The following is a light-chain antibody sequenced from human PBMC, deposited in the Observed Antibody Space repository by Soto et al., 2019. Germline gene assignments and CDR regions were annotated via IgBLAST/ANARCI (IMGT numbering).Light chain of an antibody. CDR2: GNS. Sequence: QSVLKQPPSVSGAPGQRVTISCTGSSSDIGAGYDVHWYQQLPGTAPKLLIYGNSDRPSGVPDRFSGSKSGTSASLAITGLQAEDESDYSCQSYDNSLTPYVSGPVTKVPVL. J-gene: IGLJ1*01. CDR3: QSYDNSLTPYV. CDR1: SSDIGAGYD. V-gene: IGLV1-40*01.